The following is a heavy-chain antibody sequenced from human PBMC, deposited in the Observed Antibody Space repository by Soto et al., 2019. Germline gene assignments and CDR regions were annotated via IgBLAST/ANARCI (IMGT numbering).Heavy chain of an antibody. CDR3: GRILRHKYYPPDY. Sequence: FVPKLVNPTETLTLTRTVSGISLSNDRTVVSWIRQPPGKALEWLAHIFSSDEKSYSTSLKNRLTISKYTSKSQVVLIMTNMVPVDTGIYFCGRILRHKYYPPDYWGQGIQGTVSS. J-gene: IGHJ4*02. D-gene: IGHD1-26*01. V-gene: IGHV2-26*01. CDR2: IFSSDEK. CDR1: GISLSNDRTV.